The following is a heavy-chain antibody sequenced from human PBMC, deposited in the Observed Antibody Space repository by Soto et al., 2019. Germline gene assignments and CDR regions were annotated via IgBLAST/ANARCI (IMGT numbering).Heavy chain of an antibody. V-gene: IGHV6-1*01. CDR2: TYYRSKWYN. J-gene: IGHJ5*02. D-gene: IGHD3-9*01. CDR1: GDSVSSNSAA. Sequence: QVQLQQSGPGLVKPSQTLSLTCAISGDSVSSNSAAWNWIRQSPSRGLEWLGRTYYRSKWYNDYAVSVKSRITIHPDTSKNQFSLQLNAVTPEDAAVYYCARDSPVFWLAGGGYNWFDPWGQGTLVTVSS. CDR3: ARDSPVFWLAGGGYNWFDP.